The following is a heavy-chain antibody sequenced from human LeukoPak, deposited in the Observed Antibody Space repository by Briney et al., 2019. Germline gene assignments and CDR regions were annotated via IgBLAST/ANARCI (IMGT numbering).Heavy chain of an antibody. Sequence: ASVKVSCKASGYTFTSYAMNWVRQAPGQGLEWMGWINTKSGNPTYAQGFTGRFVFSFDTSVSTAYLQISSRKAEDTAVYYCARGGYSSGWYGVRAFDIWGQGTMVTVSS. CDR1: GYTFTSYA. J-gene: IGHJ3*02. CDR2: INTKSGNP. CDR3: ARGGYSSGWYGVRAFDI. V-gene: IGHV7-4-1*02. D-gene: IGHD6-19*01.